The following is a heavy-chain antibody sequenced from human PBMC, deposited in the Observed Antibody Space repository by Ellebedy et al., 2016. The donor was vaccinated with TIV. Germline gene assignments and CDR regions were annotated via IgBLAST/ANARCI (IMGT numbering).Heavy chain of an antibody. V-gene: IGHV5-10-1*01. D-gene: IGHD4/OR15-4a*01. CDR1: GYSFTSYW. Sequence: GGSLRLSCKGSGYSFTSYWIGWVRQMPGKGLEWMGRIDPSDSSTNYSPSFQGHVTISTDKSINTAYLQWSSLEASDTAMYYCARYYGATGNFDYWGQGTLVTVSS. J-gene: IGHJ4*02. CDR2: IDPSDSST. CDR3: ARYYGATGNFDY.